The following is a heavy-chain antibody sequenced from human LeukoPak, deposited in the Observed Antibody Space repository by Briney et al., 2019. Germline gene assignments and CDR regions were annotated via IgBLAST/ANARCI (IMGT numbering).Heavy chain of an antibody. CDR2: MNPNSGNT. D-gene: IGHD6-13*01. CDR3: ARSLGGSSWFWGYYYYGMDV. CDR1: GYTFTSYD. Sequence: ASVKVSCKASGYTFTSYDINWVRQATGQGLEWMGWMNPNSGNTGYAQKFQGRVTMTRNTSISTAYMELSSLRSEDTAVYYCARSLGGSSWFWGYYYYGMDVWGQGTTVTVSS. V-gene: IGHV1-8*01. J-gene: IGHJ6*02.